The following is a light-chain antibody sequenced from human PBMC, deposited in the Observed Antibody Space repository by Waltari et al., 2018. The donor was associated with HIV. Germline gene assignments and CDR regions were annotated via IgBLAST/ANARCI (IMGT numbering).Light chain of an antibody. J-gene: IGKJ2*01. Sequence: EIVLTQSPATLSLFPGERATLSCRASQSVSTNLAWYQQKSGQAPRLLIYGASTRASGTPTRFSGSGSGTEFTLTISSLQSEDFAVYYCQQYNIWPPDAFGQGTKLEIK. CDR2: GAS. CDR3: QQYNIWPPDA. CDR1: QSVSTN. V-gene: IGKV3-15*01.